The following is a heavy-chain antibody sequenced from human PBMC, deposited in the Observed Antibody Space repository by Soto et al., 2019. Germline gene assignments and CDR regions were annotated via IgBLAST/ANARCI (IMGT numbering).Heavy chain of an antibody. CDR1: GFTCRSYG. Sequence: PWVSLRHPCEASGFTCRSYGMHCVLKAPGKGLEWVAVMKSDGSRDHIDSVKGRFTILRDNSKKTLYLQMNNLRPEDSAVYYCAKPRSSLEWPPFDSWGHGTLVTVSS. V-gene: IGHV3-30*18. CDR3: AKPRSSLEWPPFDS. CDR2: MKSDGSR. D-gene: IGHD3-3*01. J-gene: IGHJ5*01.